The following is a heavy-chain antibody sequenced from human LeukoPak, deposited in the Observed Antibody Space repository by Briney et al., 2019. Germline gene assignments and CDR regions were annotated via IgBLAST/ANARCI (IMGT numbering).Heavy chain of an antibody. CDR3: ARSGPAAADY. D-gene: IGHD6-13*01. J-gene: IGHJ4*02. V-gene: IGHV4-59*01. CDR1: GGSISSYY. Sequence: SETLSLTCTVSGGSISSYYWSWIRQPPGKGLEWIGYIYYSGSTNYNPSLKSRVTISVDTSKNQFSLKLSSVTAADTAAYYCARSGPAAADYWGQGTLVTVSS. CDR2: IYYSGST.